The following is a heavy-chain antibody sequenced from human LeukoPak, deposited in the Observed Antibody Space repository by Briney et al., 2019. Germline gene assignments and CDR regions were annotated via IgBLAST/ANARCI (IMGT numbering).Heavy chain of an antibody. Sequence: GASVKVSCKASGYTFTGYYMHWVRQAPGQGLEWMGRINPNSGGTNYAQKFQGRVTMTRDTSISTAYMELSRLRSDDTAVYYCATYYYDSSGYYYKNPWGQGTLVTVSS. CDR1: GYTFTGYY. CDR2: INPNSGGT. CDR3: ATYYYDSSGYYYKNP. D-gene: IGHD3-22*01. J-gene: IGHJ5*02. V-gene: IGHV1-2*06.